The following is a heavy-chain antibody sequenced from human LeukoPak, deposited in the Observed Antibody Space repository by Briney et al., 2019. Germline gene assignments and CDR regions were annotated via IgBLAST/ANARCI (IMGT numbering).Heavy chain of an antibody. V-gene: IGHV1-3*03. D-gene: IGHD3-22*01. CDR1: GYTFTSYD. CDR3: ARGPDSSGYYYLFDY. CDR2: INAGNGNT. Sequence: ASVKVSRKASGYTFTSYDINWVRQAPGQTREWIGWINAGNGNTKYSQEFQGRVTITRDTSASTAYMELSSLRSEDMAVYYCARGPDSSGYYYLFDYWGQGTLVTVSS. J-gene: IGHJ4*02.